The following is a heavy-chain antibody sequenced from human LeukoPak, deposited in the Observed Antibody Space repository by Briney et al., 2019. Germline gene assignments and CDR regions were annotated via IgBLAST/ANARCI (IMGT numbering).Heavy chain of an antibody. Sequence: GGSLRLSCTASGFTFGDYAMSWVRQAPGKGLEWVATIRPDGSEGYYADSVRGRFTISRDNSKNSFYLQMSSLRAEDTGVFYCARDVAYSAFDYWGQGTLVTVSS. J-gene: IGHJ4*02. D-gene: IGHD2-21*01. CDR2: IRPDGSEG. V-gene: IGHV3-7*01. CDR3: ARDVAYSAFDY. CDR1: GFTFGDYA.